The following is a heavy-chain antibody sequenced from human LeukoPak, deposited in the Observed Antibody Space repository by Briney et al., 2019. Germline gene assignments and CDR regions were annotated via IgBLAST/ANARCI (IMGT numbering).Heavy chain of an antibody. D-gene: IGHD6-19*01. J-gene: IGHJ4*02. CDR3: ARGPAVASRGLSV. V-gene: IGHV4-39*07. CDR1: GGSISSSSYY. CDR2: INQSGVA. Sequence: SETLSLTCTVSGGSISSSSYYWGWIRQPPGKGLEWIGEINQSGVANHNPSLKSRLTISVDTSKNQFSLNLNSVTAADTAMYYCARGPAVASRGLSVWGQGSLVTVSS.